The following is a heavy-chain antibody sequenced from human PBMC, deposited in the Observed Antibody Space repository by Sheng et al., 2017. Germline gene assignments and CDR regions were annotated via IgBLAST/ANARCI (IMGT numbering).Heavy chain of an antibody. CDR1: GFRLSDYW. V-gene: IGHV3-7*01. Sequence: EEQLVESGGGLVQPGGSLRLSCAASGFRLSDYWMNWVRQAPGKGPEWVANTNPDGSVKNYVDSVKGRFTISRDFAKNSMYLQMNSLRVEDTAVYYCASDAGMTHHWGQGTL. CDR2: TNPDGSVK. J-gene: IGHJ4*02. CDR3: ASDAGMTHH. D-gene: IGHD6-13*01.